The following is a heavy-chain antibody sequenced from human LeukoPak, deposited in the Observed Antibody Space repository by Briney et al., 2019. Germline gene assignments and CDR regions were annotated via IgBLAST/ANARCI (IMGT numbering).Heavy chain of an antibody. V-gene: IGHV3-48*03. CDR1: GFTFSSYK. CDR2: ISSSGSPI. J-gene: IGHJ6*02. Sequence: GGSLRVSCAASGFTFSSYKVNWVRQAPGKGLEWVSYISSSGSPIYYADSVKGRFTISRDNAKNSLYLQMNSLRAEDTAVYYCARVGHDSSTYYYYAMDVWGQGTTVTVSS. CDR3: ARVGHDSSTYYYYAMDV. D-gene: IGHD3-22*01.